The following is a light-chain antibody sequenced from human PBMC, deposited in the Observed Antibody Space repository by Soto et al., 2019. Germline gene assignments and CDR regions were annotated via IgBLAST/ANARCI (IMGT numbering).Light chain of an antibody. CDR3: QQTFSPYVS. V-gene: IGKV1-39*01. CDR2: RSS. J-gene: IGKJ4*01. Sequence: DIQMTQSPSSLSVSIGDRVIITCRASQSISTYLNWYQYKPGKALRLVIFRSSTLQSGVPSRFSGRGSGTDFTLTISSLQPEDFATYFCQQTFSPYVSFGGGTRVEI. CDR1: QSISTY.